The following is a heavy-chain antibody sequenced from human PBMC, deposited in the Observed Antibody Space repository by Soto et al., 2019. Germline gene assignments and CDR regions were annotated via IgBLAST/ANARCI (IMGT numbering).Heavy chain of an antibody. V-gene: IGHV4-59*01. Sequence: SETLSLTCTVSGGSISSYYWSWIRQPPGKGLEWIGYIYYSGSTNYNPSLKSRVTISVDTSKNQFSLKLSSVTAADTAVYYCARVFKDIVVVPAAIAPYYYYYMDVWGKGTTVTVSS. CDR1: GGSISSYY. CDR2: IYYSGST. D-gene: IGHD2-2*01. CDR3: ARVFKDIVVVPAAIAPYYYYYMDV. J-gene: IGHJ6*03.